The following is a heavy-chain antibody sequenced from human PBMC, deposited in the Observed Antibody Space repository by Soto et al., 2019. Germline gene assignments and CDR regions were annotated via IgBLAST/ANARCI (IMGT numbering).Heavy chain of an antibody. CDR1: GFTFSDFG. CDR2: MSYDGKNV. Sequence: QEQLVESGGGVVQPGGSLRLSCAASGFTFSDFGVHWVRQAPGKGLEWVAVMSYDGKNVYYSDSVKGRFTISRDNSRDTLYLQMRSLRPEDTAVYYCAKDPTVDDRYFDLWGRGTLVAVSS. J-gene: IGHJ2*01. CDR3: AKDPTVDDRYFDL. V-gene: IGHV3-30*18. D-gene: IGHD4-17*01.